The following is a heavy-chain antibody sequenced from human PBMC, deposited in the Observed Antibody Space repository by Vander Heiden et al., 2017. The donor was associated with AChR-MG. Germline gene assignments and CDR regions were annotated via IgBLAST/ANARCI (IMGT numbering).Heavy chain of an antibody. CDR3: ARHGYYGSGSYSYYYGMDV. V-gene: IGHV4-59*08. Sequence: QVQLQESGPGLVKPSETLSLTCTLSGGSISSYYWSWIRQPPGKGLEWIGYIYYSGSTNYNPSLKSRVTISVDTSKNQFSLKLSSVTAADTAVYYCARHGYYGSGSYSYYYGMDVWGQGTTVTVSS. D-gene: IGHD3-10*01. J-gene: IGHJ6*02. CDR2: IYYSGST. CDR1: GGSISSYY.